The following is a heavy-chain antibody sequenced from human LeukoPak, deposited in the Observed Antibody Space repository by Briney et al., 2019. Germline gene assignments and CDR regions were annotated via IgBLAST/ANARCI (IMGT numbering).Heavy chain of an antibody. J-gene: IGHJ4*02. CDR2: ISYDGSNK. D-gene: IGHD5-18*01. CDR1: GFTFSSYG. V-gene: IGHV3-30*18. Sequence: HTGGSLRLSCAASGFTFSSYGMHWVRQAPGKGLEWVAVISYDGSNKYYADSVKGRFTISRDNSKNTLYLQMNSLRAEDTAVYYCAKDGLVDTAMGKSYYFDYWGQGTLVTVSS. CDR3: AKDGLVDTAMGKSYYFDY.